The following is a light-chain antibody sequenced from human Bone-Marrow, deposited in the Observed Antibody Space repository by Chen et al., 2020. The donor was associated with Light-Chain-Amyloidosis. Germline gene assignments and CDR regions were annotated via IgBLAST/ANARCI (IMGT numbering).Light chain of an antibody. V-gene: IGKV3-11*01. Sequence: EIMLTQSPVTLSLSPGERATLSCRASHFLRSYVAWYQQKPGQAPRLPIYDTPKRATGIPARFSGNGTETDFTLTISSLQPEDFAVYYGQQRRGFRPRDIFGPGTKVDV. CDR1: HFLRSY. CDR2: DTP. J-gene: IGKJ3*01. CDR3: QQRRGFRPRDI.